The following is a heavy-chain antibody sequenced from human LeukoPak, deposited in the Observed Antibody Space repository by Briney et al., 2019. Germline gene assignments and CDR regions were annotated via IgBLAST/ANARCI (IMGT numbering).Heavy chain of an antibody. V-gene: IGHV3-33*01. CDR2: IWYDGSNK. CDR1: GFTLSSYG. CDR3: ARNTFGAGPFDY. J-gene: IGHJ4*02. Sequence: GGSLRLSCAASGFTLSSYGMHWVRQAPGKGLEWVAVIWYDGSNKYYADSVKGRFTISRDNSKNTLYLQMNSLRAEDTAVYYCARNTFGAGPFDYWGQGTLVTVSS. D-gene: IGHD3-10*01.